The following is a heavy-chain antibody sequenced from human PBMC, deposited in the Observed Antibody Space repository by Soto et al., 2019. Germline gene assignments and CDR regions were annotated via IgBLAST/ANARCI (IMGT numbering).Heavy chain of an antibody. Sequence: ASVNVSCKSSGYTFTSYSIHWVRQAPGQRLECMGWINAGNGNTKYSQKFQGRVTITRDTSASTAYMELSSLRSEDTAVYHCARDPTYYDFWSGWHYYGMDVWGQGTTVTVSS. CDR3: ARDPTYYDFWSGWHYYGMDV. J-gene: IGHJ6*02. CDR2: INAGNGNT. V-gene: IGHV1-3*01. D-gene: IGHD3-3*01. CDR1: GYTFTSYS.